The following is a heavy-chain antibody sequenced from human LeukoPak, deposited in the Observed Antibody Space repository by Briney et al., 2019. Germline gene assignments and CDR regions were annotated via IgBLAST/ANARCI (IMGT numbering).Heavy chain of an antibody. Sequence: SSETLSLTCTVSGGSISSSSYYWGWIRQPPGKGLEWIGSIYYSGSTYYNPSLKSRVTISVDTSKNQFSLKLSSVTAADTAVYYCARQGVHQLDYWGQETLVTVSS. J-gene: IGHJ4*02. D-gene: IGHD1-1*01. CDR1: GGSISSSSYY. CDR2: IYYSGST. CDR3: ARQGVHQLDY. V-gene: IGHV4-39*01.